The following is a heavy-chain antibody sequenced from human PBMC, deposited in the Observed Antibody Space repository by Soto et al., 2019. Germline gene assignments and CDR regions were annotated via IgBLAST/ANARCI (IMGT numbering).Heavy chain of an antibody. Sequence: EVQLVESGGGLVQPGGSLRLSCAVSGLTVNSNYMSWVRQAPGKGLEWVSVIYTDGTTYYRDSVKGRFTISRDNSKNTFYLQMTSLRAEDTAVYYCARAAGLFWGQGTLVSVSS. CDR1: GLTVNSNY. CDR2: IYTDGTT. J-gene: IGHJ4*02. CDR3: ARAAGLF. D-gene: IGHD3-22*01. V-gene: IGHV3-66*01.